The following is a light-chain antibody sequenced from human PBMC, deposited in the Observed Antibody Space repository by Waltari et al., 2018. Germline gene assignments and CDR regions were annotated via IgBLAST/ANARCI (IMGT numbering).Light chain of an antibody. CDR1: DRDVGSYDY. Sequence: QSALTQPASVSGSPGQSITISCTGTDRDVGSYDYVSWYQQYPGKAPKLMIYEVNNRPTGVSRRFSCANSGNTASLTISGLQPEDEGDYYCSSYRSTSTPYVFGTGTKVTVL. V-gene: IGLV2-14*01. CDR3: SSYRSTSTPYV. CDR2: EVN. J-gene: IGLJ1*01.